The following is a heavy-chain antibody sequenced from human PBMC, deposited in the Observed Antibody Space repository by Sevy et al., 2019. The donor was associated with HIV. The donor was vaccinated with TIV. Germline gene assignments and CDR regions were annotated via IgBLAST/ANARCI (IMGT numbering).Heavy chain of an antibody. D-gene: IGHD3-22*01. Sequence: GGSLRLSCAASGFTFNTHVMNWVRQAPGKGLEWVSSISGFGNTYYAGSWRGRFTISRDNAKNTLYLQMTSLRADDTAVYYGAKVLNPALESMMEGTVRSLKGFDVWGQGTMVTVSS. V-gene: IGHV3-23*01. J-gene: IGHJ3*01. CDR2: ISGFGNT. CDR1: GFTFNTHV. CDR3: AKVLNPALESMMEGTVRSLKGFDV.